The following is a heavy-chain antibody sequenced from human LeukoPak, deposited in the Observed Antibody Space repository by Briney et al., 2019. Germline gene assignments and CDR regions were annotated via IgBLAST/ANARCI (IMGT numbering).Heavy chain of an antibody. D-gene: IGHD6-19*01. J-gene: IGHJ4*02. V-gene: IGHV3-23*01. CDR3: AKMVHTEQWLVPFDY. CDR1: GFTFSNFA. Sequence: SGGSLRLSCAASGFTFSNFAMNWVRQAPGKGLEWVSTISGSGGSTYYADSVKGRFTISRDNSKNTLYLQMNSLRAEDTAVYYCAKMVHTEQWLVPFDYWGQGTLGTVSS. CDR2: ISGSGGST.